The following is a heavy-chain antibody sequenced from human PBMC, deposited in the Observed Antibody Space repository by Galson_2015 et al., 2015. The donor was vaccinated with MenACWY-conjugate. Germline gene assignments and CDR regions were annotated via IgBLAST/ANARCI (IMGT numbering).Heavy chain of an antibody. Sequence: SGNLSLTCAVSGGSVHSSDWGAWGPQPPGKGVQGVGEIYRSGSTNYNPSLVRRVIISVDKSKNQFSLKVRSVTAADTAVYYCAKIGTETSHLEYWGQGILVTVSS. CDR3: AKIGTETSHLEY. CDR1: GGSVHSSDW. J-gene: IGHJ4*02. CDR2: IYRSGST. D-gene: IGHD2/OR15-2a*01. V-gene: IGHV4-4*02.